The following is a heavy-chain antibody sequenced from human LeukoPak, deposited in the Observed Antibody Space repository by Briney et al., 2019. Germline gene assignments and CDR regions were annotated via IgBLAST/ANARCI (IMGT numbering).Heavy chain of an antibody. D-gene: IGHD2-15*01. CDR3: ARGCSGGSCYEYGY. V-gene: IGHV1-69*04. CDR2: IIPILGIA. CDR1: GGTFSSYA. J-gene: IGHJ4*02. Sequence: SVNVSCKASGGTFSSYAISWVRQAPGQGLEWMGRIIPILGIANYAQRFQGRVTITADKSTSTAYMELSSLRSEDTAVYYCARGCSGGSCYEYGYWGQGTLVTVSS.